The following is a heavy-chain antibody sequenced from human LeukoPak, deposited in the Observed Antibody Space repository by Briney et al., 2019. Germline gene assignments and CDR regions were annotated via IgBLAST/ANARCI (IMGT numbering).Heavy chain of an antibody. CDR3: ARALAVTGTGGFDP. CDR2: VFGSGET. J-gene: IGHJ5*02. Sequence: GGSLRLSCEASGFTFNSYAMAWVRQAPGKGLEWVSSVFGSGETHYTDSVKGRFTISRDNSKNTLYLQMNSLRAEDTAVYYCARALAVTGTGGFDPWGQGTLVTVSS. CDR1: GFTFNSYA. D-gene: IGHD6-19*01. V-gene: IGHV3-23*01.